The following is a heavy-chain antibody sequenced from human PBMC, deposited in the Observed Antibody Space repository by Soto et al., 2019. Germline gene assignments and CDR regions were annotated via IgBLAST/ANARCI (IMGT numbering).Heavy chain of an antibody. CDR1: GYTFTSYA. V-gene: IGHV1-3*01. D-gene: IGHD3-10*01. Sequence: ASVKVSCKASGYTFTSYAMHWVRQAPGQRLEWMGWINAGNGNTKYSQKFQGRVTITRDTSASTAYMELSSLRSEDTAVYYCARGGRLWFGELLSLPDYWGQGTLVTVSS. CDR2: INAGNGNT. J-gene: IGHJ4*02. CDR3: ARGGRLWFGELLSLPDY.